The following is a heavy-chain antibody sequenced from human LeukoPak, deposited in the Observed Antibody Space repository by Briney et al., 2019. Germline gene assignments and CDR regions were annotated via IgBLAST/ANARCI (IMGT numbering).Heavy chain of an antibody. CDR2: INPNSGGT. J-gene: IGHJ4*02. CDR1: GYTFTGYY. D-gene: IGHD5-12*01. Sequence: ASVKVSCKAAGYTFTGYYMHWVRQAPGQGLEGMGWINPNSGGTNYAQKFQGRVTMTRDTSISTAYMDLSSLRSDDTAVYYCARGLDSGYDKGTYFFDNWGQGTLVTVSS. V-gene: IGHV1-2*02. CDR3: ARGLDSGYDKGTYFFDN.